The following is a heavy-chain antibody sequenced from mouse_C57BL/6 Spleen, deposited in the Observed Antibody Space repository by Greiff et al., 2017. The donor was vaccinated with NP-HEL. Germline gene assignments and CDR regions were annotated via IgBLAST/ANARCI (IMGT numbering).Heavy chain of an antibody. CDR3: ARSTKRGYFDH. CDR2: IYPGDGDT. CDR1: GYAFSSYW. Sequence: QVQLKQSGAELVKPGASVKISCKASGYAFSSYWMNWVKQRPGKGLEWIGQIYPGDGDTNYNGKFKGKATLTADKSSSTAYMQVSSLTSEDSAVYFCARSTKRGYFDHWRQGTTLTVSS. J-gene: IGHJ2*01. V-gene: IGHV1-80*01.